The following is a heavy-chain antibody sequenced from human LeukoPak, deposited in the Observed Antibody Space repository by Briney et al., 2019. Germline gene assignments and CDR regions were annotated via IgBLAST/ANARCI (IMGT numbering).Heavy chain of an antibody. CDR2: INPNSGGT. Sequence: ASVKVSCKASGYTFTGYYMHWVRQAPGQGLEWMGCINPNSGGTNYAQKFQGRVTMTRDTSISTAYMELSRLRSDDTAVYYCARVRGVYCSSTSCYHFDYWGQGTLVTVSS. V-gene: IGHV1-2*02. CDR1: GYTFTGYY. D-gene: IGHD2-2*01. CDR3: ARVRGVYCSSTSCYHFDY. J-gene: IGHJ4*02.